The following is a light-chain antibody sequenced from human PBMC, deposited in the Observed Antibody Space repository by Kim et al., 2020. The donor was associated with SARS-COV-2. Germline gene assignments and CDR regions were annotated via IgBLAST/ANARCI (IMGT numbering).Light chain of an antibody. Sequence: DIQMTQSPSSVSASVGDRVTMTCRASQSVDGWLAWYQQKPGKAPRLLIYQASKLASGVPSRFSGSGSGTDFTLTVSNLQSDDSAVYYCKQYETYWTFGPGTKVDIK. CDR1: QSVDGW. CDR3: KQYETYWT. CDR2: QAS. J-gene: IGKJ1*01. V-gene: IGKV1-5*03.